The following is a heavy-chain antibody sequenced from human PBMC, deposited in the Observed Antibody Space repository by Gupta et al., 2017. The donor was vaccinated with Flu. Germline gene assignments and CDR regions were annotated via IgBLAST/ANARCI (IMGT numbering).Heavy chain of an antibody. J-gene: IGHJ4*02. CDR1: EFPFSSYD. Sequence: EVQLVESGGGLIKPGGSLRLSCAVSEFPFSSYDMNWVRQAPGKGLEWVSSISSSSSYIYYADSVKGRFTISRDNAHNSMFLQMDSLRAEDTAVYYCVRDRSTTWHKGNYFDYWGQGTLVTVSS. D-gene: IGHD6-13*01. CDR3: VRDRSTTWHKGNYFDY. CDR2: ISSSSSYI. V-gene: IGHV3-21*01.